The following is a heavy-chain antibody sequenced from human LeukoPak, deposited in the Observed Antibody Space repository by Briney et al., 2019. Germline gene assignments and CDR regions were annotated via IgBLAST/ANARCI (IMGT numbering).Heavy chain of an antibody. CDR2: ISAYNGNT. D-gene: IGHD3-16*01. V-gene: IGHV1-18*01. CDR3: ARSLEFSGIHVWASEDNWFDP. CDR1: GYTFTSYG. Sequence: GASVKVSCKASGYTFTSYGISWVRRAPGQGLEWMGWISAYNGNTNYAQKLQGRVTMTTDTSTSTAYMELRSLRSDDTAVYYCARSLEFSGIHVWASEDNWFDPWGQGTLVTVSS. J-gene: IGHJ5*02.